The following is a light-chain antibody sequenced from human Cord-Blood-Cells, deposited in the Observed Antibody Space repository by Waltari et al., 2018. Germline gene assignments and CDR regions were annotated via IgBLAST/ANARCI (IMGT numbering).Light chain of an antibody. CDR3: CSYAGSSTLWV. CDR2: EGS. Sequence: QSALTQPASVSGSPGQSITISCTGTSSDVGSYNLVSWYQQHTGKAPELMIYEGSKRPSGVSKRLSGSKSGNTASLAISGRQAEDKADYYCCSYAGSSTLWVFGGGTKLTVL. CDR1: SSDVGSYNL. J-gene: IGLJ3*02. V-gene: IGLV2-23*01.